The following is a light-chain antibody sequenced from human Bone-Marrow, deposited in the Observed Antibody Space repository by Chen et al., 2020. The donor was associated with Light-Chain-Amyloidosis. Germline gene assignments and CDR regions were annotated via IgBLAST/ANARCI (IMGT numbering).Light chain of an antibody. CDR3: QQYGTSPLT. V-gene: IGKV3-20*01. CDR1: QTISSND. CDR2: GSS. J-gene: IGKJ4*01. Sequence: EIVLTQSPGTLSLSPGEGANLSCRASQTISSNDLTWYQQKFGQAPRLLIYGSSSRATGIPDRFTGSGSGTYFTLTSNRLEPEDFAMYYCQQYGTSPLTFGGGTKVEIK.